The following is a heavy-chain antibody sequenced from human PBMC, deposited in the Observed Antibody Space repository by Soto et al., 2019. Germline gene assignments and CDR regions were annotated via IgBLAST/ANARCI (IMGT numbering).Heavy chain of an antibody. V-gene: IGHV3-48*01. D-gene: IGHD2-15*01. Sequence: GGSLRLSCAASGFTFSTYTLNWVRQAPGKGLEWLSYISSTSTTISYADSVKGRFTISRDNAKNSLYLQMNTLRVEDTAVYYCARDGGRHFDYWGQGTLVTVSS. J-gene: IGHJ4*02. CDR2: ISSTSTTI. CDR1: GFTFSTYT. CDR3: ARDGGRHFDY.